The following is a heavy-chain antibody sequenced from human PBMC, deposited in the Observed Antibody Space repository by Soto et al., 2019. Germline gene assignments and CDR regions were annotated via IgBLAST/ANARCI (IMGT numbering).Heavy chain of an antibody. D-gene: IGHD2-2*01. J-gene: IGHJ6*03. Sequence: GGSLRLSCAASGFTFSSYWMSWVRQAPGKGLEWVANIKQDGSEKYYVEFVKVRFTISRDNAKNSLYLQMNSLRAEDTAVYYCARDRRGVPAAMRTYYYYYMDVWGKGTTVTVSS. CDR1: GFTFSSYW. V-gene: IGHV3-7*01. CDR3: ARDRRGVPAAMRTYYYYYMDV. CDR2: IKQDGSEK.